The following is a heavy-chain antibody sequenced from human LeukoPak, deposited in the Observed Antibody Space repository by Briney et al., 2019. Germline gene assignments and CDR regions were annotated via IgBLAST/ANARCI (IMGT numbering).Heavy chain of an antibody. V-gene: IGHV1-3*01. CDR2: FNSDTGNT. J-gene: IGHJ4*02. CDR3: VRGGPNRSGWTLDY. CDR1: GYTLMSYA. Sequence: ASVKVSCKASGYTLMSYAIHWVRQAPGQRLEWMGWFNSDTGNTEYSQKFQGRVIITRDTSASTAYMELNSLRPEDTAVFFCVRGGPNRSGWTLDYWGQGTLVTVSS. D-gene: IGHD6-19*01.